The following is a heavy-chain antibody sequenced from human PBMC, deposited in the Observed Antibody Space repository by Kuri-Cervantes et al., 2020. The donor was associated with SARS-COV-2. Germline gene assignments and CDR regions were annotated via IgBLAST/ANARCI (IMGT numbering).Heavy chain of an antibody. J-gene: IGHJ6*02. V-gene: IGHV3-30*03. CDR1: GFTFSTYG. Sequence: GESLKISCAASGFTFSTYGLHWVRQASGKGLEWVAVISYDGSNKYYADSVKGRFTISRDNSKNTLYLQMNSLRAEDTAVYYCARALTSGYYYYGMDVWGQGTTVTVSS. CDR2: ISYDGSNK. D-gene: IGHD2-2*01. CDR3: ARALTSGYYYYGMDV.